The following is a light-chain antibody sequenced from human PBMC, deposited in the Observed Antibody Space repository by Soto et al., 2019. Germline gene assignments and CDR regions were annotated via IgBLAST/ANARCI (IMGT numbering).Light chain of an antibody. Sequence: DIPLTQSPSFLSASVGDRVTITCRASQGISSYLAWYQQKPGKVPEFLIYAVSTLQSGVPSRFSGSGSGTEFSLTISSLQPEDFATYYCQQFKSYPLTFGGGTKVEIK. CDR3: QQFKSYPLT. V-gene: IGKV1-9*01. CDR2: AVS. J-gene: IGKJ4*01. CDR1: QGISSY.